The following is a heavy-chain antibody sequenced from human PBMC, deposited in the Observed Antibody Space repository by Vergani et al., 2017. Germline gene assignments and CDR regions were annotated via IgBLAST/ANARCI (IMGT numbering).Heavy chain of an antibody. J-gene: IGHJ6*03. D-gene: IGHD6-13*01. V-gene: IGHV5-51*01. CDR1: GYSFTSYW. CDR3: ARHEGSSSWFSYYYMDV. CDR2: IYPGDSDT. Sequence: EVQLVQSGAEVKKPGESLKISCKGSGYSFTSYWIGWVRQMPGKGLEWMGIIYPGDSDTRYSPSFQGQVTISADKSISTAYRQWSSLKASDTAMYYCARHEGSSSWFSYYYMDVWGKGTTVTVSS.